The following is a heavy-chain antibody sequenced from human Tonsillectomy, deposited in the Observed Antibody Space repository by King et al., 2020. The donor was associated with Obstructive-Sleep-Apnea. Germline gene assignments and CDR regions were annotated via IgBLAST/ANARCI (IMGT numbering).Heavy chain of an antibody. CDR1: GDSISSSNW. D-gene: IGHD3-22*01. Sequence: VQLQESGPGLVKPSGTLSLTCAVSGDSISSSNWWSWVRQSPGKGLGWVGEIYHRGSTNYNPSLKSRVTISVDKSKNQFSLKLSSVTAADTAVYYCARHYDSSGYYNYYWGQGALVTVSS. J-gene: IGHJ4*02. CDR2: IYHRGST. V-gene: IGHV4-4*02. CDR3: ARHYDSSGYYNYY.